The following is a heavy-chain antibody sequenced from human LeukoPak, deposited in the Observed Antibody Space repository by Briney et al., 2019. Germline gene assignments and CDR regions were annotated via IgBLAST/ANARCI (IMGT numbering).Heavy chain of an antibody. CDR2: IYTSGST. CDR1: GGSISSYY. J-gene: IGHJ4*02. CDR3: ASSIAAAGTPVVATYYYDSSGYYRIDY. Sequence: SETLSLTCTVSGGSISSYYWSWIRQPPGKGLEWIGYIYTSGSTNYNPSLKSRVTISVDTSKNQFSLKLSSVTAADTAVYYCASSIAAAGTPVVATYYYDSSGYYRIDYWGQGTLVTVSS. V-gene: IGHV4-4*09. D-gene: IGHD3-22*01.